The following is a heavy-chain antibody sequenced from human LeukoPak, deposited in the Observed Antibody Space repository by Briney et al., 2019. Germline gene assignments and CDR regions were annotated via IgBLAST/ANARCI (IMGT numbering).Heavy chain of an antibody. CDR2: IYHSGST. J-gene: IGHJ4*02. CDR3: ARVAYSIFSFDY. D-gene: IGHD4-11*01. V-gene: IGHV4-38-2*02. CDR1: GYSISSGYY. Sequence: PSETLSLTCTVSGYSISSGYYWGWIRQPPGKGLEWIGSIYHSGSTYYNPSLKSRVTISVDTSKNRFSLKLSSVTAADTAVYYCARVAYSIFSFDYWGQGTLVTVSS.